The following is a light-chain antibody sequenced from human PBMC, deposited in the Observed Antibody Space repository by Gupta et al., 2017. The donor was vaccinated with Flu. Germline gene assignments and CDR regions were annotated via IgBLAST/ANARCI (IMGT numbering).Light chain of an antibody. CDR2: QVS. Sequence: DVVMTQSPLSLPVTLGQPASISCRSSEGLVYSDGNTYLHWFQQRPGQAPRRLIYQVSYRDSGVPDRFSGSGSGTDFTLKVSSVEAEDVGIYFCMQGSHWPWAFGQGTTVEIK. CDR1: EGLVYSDGNTY. V-gene: IGKV2-30*01. CDR3: MQGSHWPWA. J-gene: IGKJ1*01.